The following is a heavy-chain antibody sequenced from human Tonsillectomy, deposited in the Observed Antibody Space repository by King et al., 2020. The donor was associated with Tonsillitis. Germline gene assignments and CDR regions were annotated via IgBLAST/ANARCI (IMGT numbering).Heavy chain of an antibody. D-gene: IGHD6-13*01. CDR3: ARGSNIAAAGTGYYFDY. CDR2: IYDSGST. CDR1: GGSISSYY. J-gene: IGHJ4*02. V-gene: IGHV4-59*01. Sequence: LLQESGPGLVKPSETLSLTCTVSGGSISSYYWSWIRQPPGKGLEWIGYIYDSGSTNYNPSLKSRGTISVDTSKNQLSLKLSSVTAADTAVYYCARGSNIAAAGTGYYFDYWGQGTLVTVSS.